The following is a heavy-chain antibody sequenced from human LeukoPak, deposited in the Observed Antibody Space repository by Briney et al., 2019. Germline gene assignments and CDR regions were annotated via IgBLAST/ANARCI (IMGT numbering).Heavy chain of an antibody. D-gene: IGHD5-18*01. V-gene: IGHV1-2*02. Sequence: ASVKVSCKASGYTFTGYYMHWVRQAPGQGLEWMGWINPNSGGTNYAQKFQGRVTMTRDTSISTAYMELSRLRSDDTAVYYCARALLYSYGFYYYYGMDVWGQGTTVTVSS. CDR3: ARALLYSYGFYYYYGMDV. CDR2: INPNSGGT. J-gene: IGHJ6*02. CDR1: GYTFTGYY.